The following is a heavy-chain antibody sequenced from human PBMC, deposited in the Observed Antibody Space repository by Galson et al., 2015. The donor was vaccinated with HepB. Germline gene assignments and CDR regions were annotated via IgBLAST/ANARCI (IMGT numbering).Heavy chain of an antibody. J-gene: IGHJ4*02. CDR3: ARDLLGDYYGSGSYEGYFDY. V-gene: IGHV3-30-3*01. D-gene: IGHD3-10*01. Sequence: SLRLSCAASGFTFSSYAMHWVRQAPGKGLEWVAVISYDGSNKYYADSVKGRFTISRDNSKNTLYLQMNSLRAEDTAVYYCARDLLGDYYGSGSYEGYFDYWGRGTLVTVSS. CDR1: GFTFSSYA. CDR2: ISYDGSNK.